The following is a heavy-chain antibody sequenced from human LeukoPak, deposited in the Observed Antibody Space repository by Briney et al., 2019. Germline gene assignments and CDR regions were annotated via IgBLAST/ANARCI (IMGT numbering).Heavy chain of an antibody. D-gene: IGHD3-10*01. CDR3: VRGPYGSSISNWFDP. J-gene: IGHJ5*02. Sequence: SETLSLTCTVSGGSISSYYWSWIRQPAGKGLEWIGRIYTSGSTNYNPSLKSRLSMSVDTPKKQFSLNLRSVTAADTAVYYCVRGPYGSSISNWFDPWGQGLLVTVSS. V-gene: IGHV4-4*07. CDR1: GGSISSYY. CDR2: IYTSGST.